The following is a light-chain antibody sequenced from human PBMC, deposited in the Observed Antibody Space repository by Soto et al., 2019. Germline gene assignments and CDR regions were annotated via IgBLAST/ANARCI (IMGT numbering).Light chain of an antibody. CDR2: DVS. Sequence: QSALTQPASVSGSPGQSITISCTGTSSDVGGYNYVSWYQQHPGKAPKLMIYDVSNRPSGVSNRFSGSKSGNTAPLTISGLQAEDEADYYCSSYTSSSTLYVFGTGTTLTVL. CDR1: SSDVGGYNY. CDR3: SSYTSSSTLYV. V-gene: IGLV2-14*01. J-gene: IGLJ1*01.